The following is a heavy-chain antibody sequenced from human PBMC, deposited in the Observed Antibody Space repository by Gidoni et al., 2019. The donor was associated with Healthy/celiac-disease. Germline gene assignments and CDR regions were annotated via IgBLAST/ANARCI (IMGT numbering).Heavy chain of an antibody. V-gene: IGHV3-21*01. D-gene: IGHD2-15*01. J-gene: IGHJ4*02. CDR1: GFPFSSYS. Sequence: EVQLVESGGGLVKPWGSLRLSCAASGFPFSSYSMNWVRQAPGKGLEWVSSISSSSSYIYYADSVKGRFTISRDNAKNSLYLQMNSLRAEDTAVYYCARRDCSGGSCYSWAIDYWGQGTLVTVSS. CDR3: ARRDCSGGSCYSWAIDY. CDR2: ISSSSSYI.